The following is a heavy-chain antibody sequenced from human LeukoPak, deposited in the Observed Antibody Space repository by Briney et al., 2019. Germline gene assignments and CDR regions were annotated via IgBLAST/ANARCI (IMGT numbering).Heavy chain of an antibody. CDR3: ARGSGIAAAHFDY. V-gene: IGHV3-30-3*01. D-gene: IGHD6-13*01. J-gene: IGHJ4*02. CDR1: GFTFSSYA. Sequence: GGSLRLSCAASGFTFSSYAMHWVRQAPGKGLEWVAVISYDGSNKYYADSVKGRFTISRGNSKNTLYLQMNSLRAEDTAVYYCARGSGIAAAHFDYWGQGTLVTVSS. CDR2: ISYDGSNK.